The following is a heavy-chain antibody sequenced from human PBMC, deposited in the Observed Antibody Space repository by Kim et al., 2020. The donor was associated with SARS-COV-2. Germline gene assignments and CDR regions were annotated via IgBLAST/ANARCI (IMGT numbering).Heavy chain of an antibody. CDR3: AKDHESSGWPTFDY. D-gene: IGHD6-19*01. V-gene: IGHV3-23*01. Sequence: YADSVKDRFTVSRDNAKNTLYLQMDNLRVEDTALYYCAKDHESSGWPTFDYWGQGTQVTVSS. J-gene: IGHJ4*02.